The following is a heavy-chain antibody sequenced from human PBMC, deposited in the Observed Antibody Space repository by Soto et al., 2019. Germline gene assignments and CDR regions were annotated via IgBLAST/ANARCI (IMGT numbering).Heavy chain of an antibody. Sequence: SSETLSLTCTVSGGSISSGGYYWSWIRQHPGKGLEWIGYIYYSGSTNYNPSLKSRVTISVDTSKNQFSLKLSSVTAADTAVYYCARGHVDTAMVSAWWESVYFDYWGQGTLVTGSS. CDR3: ARGHVDTAMVSAWWESVYFDY. CDR1: GGSISSGGYY. CDR2: IYYSGST. J-gene: IGHJ4*02. D-gene: IGHD5-18*01. V-gene: IGHV4-61*08.